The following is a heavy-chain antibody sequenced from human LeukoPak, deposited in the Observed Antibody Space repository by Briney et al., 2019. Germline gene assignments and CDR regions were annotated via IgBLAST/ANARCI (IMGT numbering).Heavy chain of an antibody. CDR2: ITVNGGLT. J-gene: IGHJ4*02. CDR1: GFTFGSYA. D-gene: IGHD3-16*01. Sequence: GGTLRLSCAASGFTFGSYAMIWVRQAPGKGLEWVSTITVNGGLTFYAASVEGRFTISRDDSKNTVYLEMNSLTAEDTAIYYCAKDLGRTGLDYWGQGTLVTVSS. CDR3: AKDLGRTGLDY. V-gene: IGHV3-23*01.